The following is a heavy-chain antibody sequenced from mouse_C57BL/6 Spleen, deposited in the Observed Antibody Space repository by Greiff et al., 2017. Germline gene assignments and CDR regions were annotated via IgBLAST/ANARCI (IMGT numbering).Heavy chain of an antibody. CDR2: IDPSDSYT. CDR3: ARAGRAFAY. D-gene: IGHD3-1*01. J-gene: IGHJ3*01. V-gene: IGHV1-50*01. CDR1: GYTFTSYW. Sequence: QVQLQQPGAELVKPGASVKLSCKASGYTFTSYWMQWVKQRPGQGLEWIGEIDPSDSYTNYNQKFKGKATLTVDTSSSTAYMQLSSLTSEDSAVYYCARAGRAFAYWGQGTLVTVSA.